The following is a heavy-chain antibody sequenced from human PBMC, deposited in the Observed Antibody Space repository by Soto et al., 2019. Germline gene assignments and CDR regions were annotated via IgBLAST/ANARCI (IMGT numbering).Heavy chain of an antibody. Sequence: QVQLVESGGGLVKPGGSLRLSCAASGFTFSDYYMSWIRQAPGKGLEWVSYISSSSSYTNYADSVKGRFTISRDNAKNSLYLQMNGLRAEDTAVYYCARAVGANSPDYWGQGTLVTVSS. D-gene: IGHD1-26*01. CDR2: ISSSSSYT. CDR3: ARAVGANSPDY. V-gene: IGHV3-11*05. CDR1: GFTFSDYY. J-gene: IGHJ4*02.